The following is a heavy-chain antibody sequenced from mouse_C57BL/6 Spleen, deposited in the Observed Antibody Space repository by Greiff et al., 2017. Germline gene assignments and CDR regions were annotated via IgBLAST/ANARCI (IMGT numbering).Heavy chain of an antibody. Sequence: DVMLVESGGGLVKPGGSLKLSCAASGFTFSSYAMSWVRQTPEKRLEWVATISDGGSYTYYPDNVKGRFTISRDNAKNNLYLQMSHLKSEDTAMYYCAIGPYDYVSAWFAYWGQGTLVTVSA. J-gene: IGHJ3*01. CDR2: ISDGGSYT. CDR3: AIGPYDYVSAWFAY. D-gene: IGHD2-4*01. CDR1: GFTFSSYA. V-gene: IGHV5-4*03.